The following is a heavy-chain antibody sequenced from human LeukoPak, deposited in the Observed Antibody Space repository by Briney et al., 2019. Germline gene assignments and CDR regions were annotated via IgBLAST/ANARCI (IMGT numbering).Heavy chain of an antibody. Sequence: SETLSLTCTVSGGSTSSSNYYWGWIRQPPGKGLEWLGYIYYSGSATYNPSLKSRVTISVDTSKNQFSLKLSSVTAADTAVYYCARDGSNWSNDYYHGVDVWGQGTTVTVSS. D-gene: IGHD4-11*01. CDR3: ARDGSNWSNDYYHGVDV. V-gene: IGHV4-61*01. CDR1: GGSTSSSNYY. J-gene: IGHJ6*02. CDR2: IYYSGSA.